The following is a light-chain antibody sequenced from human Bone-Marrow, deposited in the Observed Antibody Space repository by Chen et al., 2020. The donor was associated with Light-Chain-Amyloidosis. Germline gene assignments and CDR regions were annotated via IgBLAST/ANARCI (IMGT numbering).Light chain of an antibody. CDR2: DAS. CDR1: QDITNY. Sequence: DIQMTQSPSSLSASVGDRVTITCQASQDITNYLNWYQQKPGEVPKLLIYDASTLETGVPSRFIGGRSGTHFTFTITSLQREDIATYYCQQYADLPNTFGQGTNLEIK. V-gene: IGKV1-33*01. J-gene: IGKJ2*01. CDR3: QQYADLPNT.